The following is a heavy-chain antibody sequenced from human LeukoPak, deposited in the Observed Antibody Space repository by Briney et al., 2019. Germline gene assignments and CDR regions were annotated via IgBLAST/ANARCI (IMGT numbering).Heavy chain of an antibody. CDR1: GFTFSSYS. Sequence: GGSLRLSCAASGFTFSSYSMNWVRQAPGKGLEWVSSISSSSSYIYYADSVKGRFTISRDNAKNSLYLQMNSLRTEDTAVYYCGKDLAFPGLQAAIDYWGQGTLVTVSS. CDR3: GKDLAFPGLQAAIDY. V-gene: IGHV3-21*01. J-gene: IGHJ4*02. D-gene: IGHD2-2*01. CDR2: ISSSSSYI.